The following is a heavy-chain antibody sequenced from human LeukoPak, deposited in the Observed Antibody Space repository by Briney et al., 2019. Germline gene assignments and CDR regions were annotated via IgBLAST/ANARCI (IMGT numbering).Heavy chain of an antibody. CDR3: ARSLGGAVTTEAFDY. D-gene: IGHD4-17*01. V-gene: IGHV3-53*01. J-gene: IGHJ4*02. Sequence: PGGSLRLSCAASGFTVSSNYMSWVRQAPGKGLEWVSVIYSGGSTYYADSVKGRFTISRDNSKNTLYLQMNSLRAGDTAVYYCARSLGGAVTTEAFDYWGQGTLVTVSS. CDR2: IYSGGST. CDR1: GFTVSSNY.